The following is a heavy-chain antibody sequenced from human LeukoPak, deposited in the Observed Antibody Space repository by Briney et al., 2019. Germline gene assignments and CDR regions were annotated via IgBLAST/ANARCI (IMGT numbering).Heavy chain of an antibody. CDR1: DGSISSYY. V-gene: IGHV4-59*01. D-gene: IGHD6-19*01. CDR2: IYNTVST. J-gene: IGHJ4*02. Sequence: SETLSLTCTVSDGSISSYYWSWIRQPPGKGLEWIGYIYNTVSTTYNPSLKSRVTISVDRSRNLFSLNLGSVTAADTAVYYCARAVSGYYFDYWGQGTLVAVSS. CDR3: ARAVSGYYFDY.